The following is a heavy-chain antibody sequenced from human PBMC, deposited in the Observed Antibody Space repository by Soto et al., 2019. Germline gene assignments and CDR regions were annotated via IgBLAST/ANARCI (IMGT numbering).Heavy chain of an antibody. D-gene: IGHD7-27*01. CDR1: GGTFSSYA. CDR3: ARDLKANWGSLDI. J-gene: IGHJ3*02. V-gene: IGHV1-69*13. CDR2: IIPIFGTA. Sequence: ASVKVSCKASGGTFSSYAISWVRQAPGQGLEWMGGIIPIFGTANYAQKFQGRVTITADESTSTAYMELSSLRSEDTAVYYCARDLKANWGSLDIWGQGTMVTVSS.